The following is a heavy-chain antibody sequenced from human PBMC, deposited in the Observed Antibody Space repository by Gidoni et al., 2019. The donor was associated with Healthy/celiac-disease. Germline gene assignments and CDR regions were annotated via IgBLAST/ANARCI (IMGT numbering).Heavy chain of an antibody. V-gene: IGHV3-23*01. CDR1: GFTFSSYA. D-gene: IGHD5-18*01. Sequence: EGQLLESGGGLVQHGGSVRLACAASGFTFSSYAMSWVRQAPGKGLGWVSAISGRGASTYSADSVKGRFTISRDNAKNTLYLQMNSLRADDTAVYYCAKRGYSYGYHFDYWGQGTLVTVSS. CDR2: ISGRGAST. J-gene: IGHJ4*02. CDR3: AKRGYSYGYHFDY.